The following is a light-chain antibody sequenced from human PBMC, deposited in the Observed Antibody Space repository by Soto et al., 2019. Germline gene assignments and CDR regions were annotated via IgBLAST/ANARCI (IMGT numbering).Light chain of an antibody. CDR2: AAS. CDR3: QKYNSALGFT. CDR1: QGISNY. V-gene: IGKV1-27*01. J-gene: IGKJ3*01. Sequence: DIQMTQSPSSLSASVGDRVTITCRASQGISNYLAWYQHKPGKVPKLQIYAASTLQSAVPSPFSGSGSGTDFTLIIGSLQPEDVATYYCQKYNSALGFTFGLGTKVDVK.